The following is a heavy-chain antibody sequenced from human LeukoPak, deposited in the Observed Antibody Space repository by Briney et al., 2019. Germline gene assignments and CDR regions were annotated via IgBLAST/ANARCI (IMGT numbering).Heavy chain of an antibody. D-gene: IGHD3-3*01. Sequence: SETLSLTCTVSGGSISNSRHFWDWIRQPPGKGLEWVATISYSGTTYFNPSLKSRVTISVDTSKNQFSLKLSSVTAADTALYFCARHTRGEGFWNDLNWFDPWGQGTLVTVSS. CDR3: ARHTRGEGFWNDLNWFDP. CDR1: GGSISNSRHF. V-gene: IGHV4-39*01. J-gene: IGHJ5*02. CDR2: ISYSGTT.